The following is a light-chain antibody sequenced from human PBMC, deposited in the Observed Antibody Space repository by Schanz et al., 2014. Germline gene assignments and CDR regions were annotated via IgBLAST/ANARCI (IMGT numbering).Light chain of an antibody. Sequence: QSALTQPASVSGSPGQSITISCTGTSSDIGGYNYVSWFQQHLGKAPKLMIYDVSNRPSGVSNRFSGSKSGNTASLTISGLQAEDEADYYCISYTSRSTWVFGGGTKLTVL. CDR1: SSDIGGYNY. CDR2: DVS. J-gene: IGLJ3*02. V-gene: IGLV2-14*01. CDR3: ISYTSRSTWV.